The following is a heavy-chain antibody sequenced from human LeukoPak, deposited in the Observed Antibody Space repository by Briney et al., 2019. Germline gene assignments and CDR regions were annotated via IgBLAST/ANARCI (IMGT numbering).Heavy chain of an antibody. J-gene: IGHJ4*02. CDR2: INTGNGNT. Sequence: ASVKVSCKASGYTFTSYAMHWVRQAPGQRLECMGWINTGNGNTKYSQKFQGRVTITRDTSASTAYMDLRSLRSEDTAVYYCARNTETAIPLPYYFDYWGQGTLVTVSS. CDR1: GYTFTSYA. D-gene: IGHD2-21*02. V-gene: IGHV1-3*04. CDR3: ARNTETAIPLPYYFDY.